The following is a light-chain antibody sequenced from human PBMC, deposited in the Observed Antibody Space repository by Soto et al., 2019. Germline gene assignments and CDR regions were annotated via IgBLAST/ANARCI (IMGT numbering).Light chain of an antibody. V-gene: IGKV3-15*01. Sequence: EIVMTQSPATLSVSPGERATLSCRASQSVSSNLAWYQQKPGQPPRLLIYGASTRATGIPAMFSGSGSGTEFTLTMSSLQSEDFAVYYCQQYNSWRWTFGQGTKLEIK. J-gene: IGKJ1*01. CDR2: GAS. CDR3: QQYNSWRWT. CDR1: QSVSSN.